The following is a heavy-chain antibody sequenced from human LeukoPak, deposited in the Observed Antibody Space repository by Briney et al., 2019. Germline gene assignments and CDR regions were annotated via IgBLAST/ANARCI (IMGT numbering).Heavy chain of an antibody. CDR1: GFTFSDYS. V-gene: IGHV3-30*02. Sequence: GGSLRLSCAASGFTFSDYSMNWVREAPGRGREWVAFIRYDGSNKYYADSVKGRFTISRDNSENTLYLQMNSLRAEDTAVYYCAKDTRLYCSSTSCHSFDYWGQGTLVTVSS. CDR2: IRYDGSNK. CDR3: AKDTRLYCSSTSCHSFDY. J-gene: IGHJ4*02. D-gene: IGHD2-2*01.